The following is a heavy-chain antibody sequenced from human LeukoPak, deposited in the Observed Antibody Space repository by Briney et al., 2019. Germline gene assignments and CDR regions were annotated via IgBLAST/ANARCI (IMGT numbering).Heavy chain of an antibody. Sequence: GESLKISCQGSGYSFTNYWIGWLRQTPGKGLEWMGIIYPGDSHTRYSPSFQGQVTISADKSISTAYLQWSSLKASDTATYYCARSATNWFDSWGQGTLVTVSS. CDR1: GYSFTNYW. CDR3: ARSATNWFDS. D-gene: IGHD2-15*01. J-gene: IGHJ5*01. CDR2: IYPGDSHT. V-gene: IGHV5-51*01.